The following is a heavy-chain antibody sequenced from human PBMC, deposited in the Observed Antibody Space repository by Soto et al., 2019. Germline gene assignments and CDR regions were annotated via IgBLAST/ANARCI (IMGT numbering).Heavy chain of an antibody. CDR2: IYTSGST. CDR1: GDSMSKYY. V-gene: IGHV4-4*07. D-gene: IGHD1-26*01. Sequence: QVQLQESGPGLVKPSETLSLTCTVSGDSMSKYYWSWIRQPAGKGLEWIGRIYTSGSTNYNPSLKSRVNMSIDTSNNHFSLNLKSVTAADAAVYYCVRTVGAAYYFDFWGQGALVTVSS. J-gene: IGHJ4*02. CDR3: VRTVGAAYYFDF.